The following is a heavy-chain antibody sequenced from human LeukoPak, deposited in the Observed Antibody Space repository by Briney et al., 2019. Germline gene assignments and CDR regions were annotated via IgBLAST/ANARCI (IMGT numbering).Heavy chain of an antibody. D-gene: IGHD3-10*01. CDR1: GYTFTSYA. CDR3: ACDGELVDYYYGMDF. Sequence: ASVEVSCKASGYTFTSYAMNWVRQAPGQGLEWMGWINTNTGNPTYAQGFTGRFVFSLDTSVSTAYLQISSLKAEDTAVYYCACDGELVDYYYGMDFWGQGTTVTVSS. V-gene: IGHV7-4-1*02. J-gene: IGHJ6*02. CDR2: INTNTGNP.